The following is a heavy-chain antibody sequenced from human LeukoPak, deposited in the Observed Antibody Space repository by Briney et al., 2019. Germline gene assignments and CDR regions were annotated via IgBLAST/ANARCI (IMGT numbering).Heavy chain of an antibody. CDR2: ISGSGGTT. CDR1: GFTFNNYD. D-gene: IGHD5-24*01. J-gene: IGHJ5*02. CDR3: AKGWLQSTSDP. Sequence: PGGSLRLSCAASGFTFNNYDITWVRQAPGKGLEWVSKISGSGGTTYYADSVKGRFTISRDNSKNTLYLQMNSLRAEDTAVYYCAKGWLQSTSDPWGQGTLVTVSS. V-gene: IGHV3-23*01.